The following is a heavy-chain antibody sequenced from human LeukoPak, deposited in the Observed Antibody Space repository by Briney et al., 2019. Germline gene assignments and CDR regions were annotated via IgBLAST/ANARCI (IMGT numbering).Heavy chain of an antibody. CDR1: GFTFSSYS. J-gene: IGHJ4*02. D-gene: IGHD6-13*01. CDR3: AKGGLYSSSWYPDY. Sequence: GGSLRLSCAAPGFTFSSYSMNWVRQAPGKGLEWVSSISSSSSYIYYADSVKGRFTISRDNSKNTLYLQMNSLRAEDTAVYYCAKGGLYSSSWYPDYWGQGTLVTVSS. V-gene: IGHV3-21*04. CDR2: ISSSSSYI.